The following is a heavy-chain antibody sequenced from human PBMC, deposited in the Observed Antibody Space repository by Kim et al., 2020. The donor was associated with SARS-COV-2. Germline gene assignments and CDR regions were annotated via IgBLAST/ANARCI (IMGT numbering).Heavy chain of an antibody. J-gene: IGHJ4*02. V-gene: IGHV1-2*02. D-gene: IGHD1-1*01. Sequence: ASVKVSCKASGYTFTGYYMHWVRQAPGQGLEWMGWINPNSGGTNYAQKFQGRVTMTRDTSISTAYMELSRLRSDDTAVYYCAREGTTGTTELFDYWGQGTLVTVSS. CDR2: INPNSGGT. CDR3: AREGTTGTTELFDY. CDR1: GYTFTGYY.